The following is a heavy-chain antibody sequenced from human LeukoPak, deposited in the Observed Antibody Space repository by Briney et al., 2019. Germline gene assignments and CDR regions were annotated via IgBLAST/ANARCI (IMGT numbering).Heavy chain of an antibody. D-gene: IGHD3-3*01. V-gene: IGHV3-23*01. Sequence: ETGGSLRLSCAASGFTFSSYAMSWVRQAPGKGLEWVSATSGSGGSTYYADSVKGRFTISRDNSKNTLYLQMNSLRAEDTAVYYCAKDYYDFWSGYSSYYYYGMDVWGQGTTVTVSS. CDR2: TSGSGGST. CDR1: GFTFSSYA. CDR3: AKDYYDFWSGYSSYYYYGMDV. J-gene: IGHJ6*02.